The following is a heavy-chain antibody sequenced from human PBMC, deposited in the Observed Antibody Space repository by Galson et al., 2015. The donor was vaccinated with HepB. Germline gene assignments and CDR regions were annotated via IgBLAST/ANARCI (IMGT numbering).Heavy chain of an antibody. Sequence: SLRLSCAASGFTFSSYSMNWVRQAPGKGLEWVSYISSSSSTIYYADSVKGRFTISRDNAKNSLYLQMNSLRDEDTAVYYCASRGYSYGGIFDFDYWGQGTLVTVSS. CDR3: ASRGYSYGGIFDFDY. V-gene: IGHV3-48*02. D-gene: IGHD5-18*01. J-gene: IGHJ4*02. CDR1: GFTFSSYS. CDR2: ISSSSSTI.